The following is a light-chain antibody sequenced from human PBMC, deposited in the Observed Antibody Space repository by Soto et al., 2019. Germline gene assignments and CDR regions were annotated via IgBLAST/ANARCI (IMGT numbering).Light chain of an antibody. CDR3: CSYAASNTLI. J-gene: IGLJ2*01. Sequence: QAVLTQPASVSGSPGQSITISCTGTSSNVGSYDLVSWYQQHPGKAPKLLIYEVTKRPSGVSNRFSGSKSGNTASLTISGLQAEDEADYAYCSYAASNTLIFGGGTKLTVL. CDR2: EVT. CDR1: SSNVGSYDL. V-gene: IGLV2-23*02.